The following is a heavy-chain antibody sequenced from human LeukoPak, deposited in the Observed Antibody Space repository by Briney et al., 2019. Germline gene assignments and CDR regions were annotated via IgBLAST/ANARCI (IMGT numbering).Heavy chain of an antibody. CDR2: IFHSGTT. D-gene: IGHD2-2*01. Sequence: SETLSLTCTVSDDVITSNNWWSWVRQSPGKGLEWMGEIFHSGTTRYKASLESRVTMLLDKSKNQFSLKLSSVTAADTAVYYCARQTYCSSTGCLRHDAFDIWGQGTMVTVSS. CDR1: DDVITSNNW. CDR3: ARQTYCSSTGCLRHDAFDI. V-gene: IGHV4-4*02. J-gene: IGHJ3*02.